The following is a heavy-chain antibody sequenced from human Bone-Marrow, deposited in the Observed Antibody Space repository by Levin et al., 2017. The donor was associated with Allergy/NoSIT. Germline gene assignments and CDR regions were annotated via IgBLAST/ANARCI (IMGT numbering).Heavy chain of an antibody. CDR2: IIPIFGTA. V-gene: IGHV1-69*13. CDR1: GGTFSSYA. Sequence: SVKVSCKASGGTFSSYAISWVRQAPGQGLEWMGGIIPIFGTANYAQKFQGRVTITADESTSTAYMELSSLRSEDTAVYYCASVYCSGGSCHLYYYGMDVWGQGTTVTVSS. D-gene: IGHD2-15*01. J-gene: IGHJ6*02. CDR3: ASVYCSGGSCHLYYYGMDV.